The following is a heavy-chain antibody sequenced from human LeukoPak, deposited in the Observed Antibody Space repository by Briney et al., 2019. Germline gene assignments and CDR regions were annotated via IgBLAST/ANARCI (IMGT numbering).Heavy chain of an antibody. CDR3: ARDDRNYDILTGIQGNFDY. J-gene: IGHJ4*02. CDR2: ISSSSSTI. V-gene: IGHV3-48*04. Sequence: GGSLRLSCAASGFTFSSYSMNWVRQAPGKGLEWVSYISSSSSTIYYADSVKGRFTISRDNAKNSLYLQMNSLRAEDTAVYYCARDDRNYDILTGIQGNFDYWGQGTLVTVSS. CDR1: GFTFSSYS. D-gene: IGHD3-9*01.